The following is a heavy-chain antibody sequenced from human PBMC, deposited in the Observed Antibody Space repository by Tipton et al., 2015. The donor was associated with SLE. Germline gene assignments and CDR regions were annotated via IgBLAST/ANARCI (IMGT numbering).Heavy chain of an antibody. CDR3: AKDRGWGPRVTFDI. D-gene: IGHD2-21*02. CDR2: ISSSSSTI. V-gene: IGHV3-48*01. CDR1: GFTFSSYS. J-gene: IGHJ3*02. Sequence: SLRLSCAASGFTFSSYSMHWVRLAPGKGLELDSYISSSSSTIYYADSVKGRFTISRDNAKNSLYLQMKSLRAEDPAVYYCAKDRGWGPRVTFDIWGQGTMVTGS.